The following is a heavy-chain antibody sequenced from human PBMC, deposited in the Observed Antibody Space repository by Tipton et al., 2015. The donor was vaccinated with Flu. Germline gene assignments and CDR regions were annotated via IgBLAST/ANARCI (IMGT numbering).Heavy chain of an antibody. J-gene: IGHJ5*02. D-gene: IGHD4-11*01. CDR1: GYTFTGYY. V-gene: IGHV1-2*02. CDR2: INPNSGGT. CDR3: ARRDYSNYVSVPKNWFDP. Sequence: QVQLVQSGPEVKKPGASVKVSCKTSGYTFTGYYMHWVRQAPGQGLEWMGWINPNSGGTNFAQEFQGRVTMTRDTSISTAYMELSRLRSDDTAVYYCARRDYSNYVSVPKNWFDPWGQGTLVTVSS.